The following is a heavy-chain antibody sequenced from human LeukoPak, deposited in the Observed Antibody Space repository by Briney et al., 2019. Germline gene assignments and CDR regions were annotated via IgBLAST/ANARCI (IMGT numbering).Heavy chain of an antibody. CDR1: GYTFTSYD. D-gene: IGHD2-2*01. Sequence: ASVKVSCKASGYTFTSYDINWVRQATGQGLEWMGWMNPNSGNTGYAQKFQGRVTMTRNTSISTAYMELSSLRSEDTAVYYCARGRRYQLRYYYYYMDVWGKGTTVTISS. J-gene: IGHJ6*03. V-gene: IGHV1-8*01. CDR3: ARGRRYQLRYYYYYMDV. CDR2: MNPNSGNT.